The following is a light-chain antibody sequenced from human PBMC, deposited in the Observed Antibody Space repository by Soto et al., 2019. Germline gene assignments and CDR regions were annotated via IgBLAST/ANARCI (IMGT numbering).Light chain of an antibody. J-gene: IGLJ3*02. CDR1: SGHSTFA. CDR2: LTSDGSH. Sequence: QLVLTQSPSASASLGASVKLTCTLSSGHSTFAIAWHQQQPEKGPRYLMKLTSDGSHTEGDRTPDRFSGSSSGAERYLTISSSPSEDEADYYCQTWGTGIRVFGVGTKLPVL. V-gene: IGLV4-69*01. CDR3: QTWGTGIRV.